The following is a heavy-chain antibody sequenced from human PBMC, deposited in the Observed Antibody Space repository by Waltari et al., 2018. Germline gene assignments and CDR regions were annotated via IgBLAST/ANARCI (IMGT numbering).Heavy chain of an antibody. CDR3: VKGLVGGYEKGWFDP. CDR2: IYPGDSDT. V-gene: IGHV5-51*01. CDR1: GYSFATHC. J-gene: IGHJ5*02. Sequence: EVQLLQSGAGVNKPGESLRISCKGSGYSFATHCTGWGRRMPGKGLEWIGSIYPGDSDTTYSPSFGGQVTISADKSINTAYLHWTSLKASDTAIYYCVKGLVGGYEKGWFDPWGQGTLVTVSS. D-gene: IGHD5-12*01.